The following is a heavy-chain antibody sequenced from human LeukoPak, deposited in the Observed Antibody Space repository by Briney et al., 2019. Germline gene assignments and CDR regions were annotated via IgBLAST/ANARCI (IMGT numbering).Heavy chain of an antibody. Sequence: GGSLRLSCAASGFTFSSYSMNWVRQAPGKGLEWVSSISSSSSYIYYADSVKGRFTISRDNAKNSLYLQMNSQRAEDTAVYYCARGGYSYGGTFYWGQGTLVTVSS. CDR1: GFTFSSYS. CDR2: ISSSSSYI. J-gene: IGHJ4*02. CDR3: ARGGYSYGGTFY. V-gene: IGHV3-21*01. D-gene: IGHD5-18*01.